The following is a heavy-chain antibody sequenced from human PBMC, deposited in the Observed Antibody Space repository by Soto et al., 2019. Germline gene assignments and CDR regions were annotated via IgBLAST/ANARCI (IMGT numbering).Heavy chain of an antibody. V-gene: IGHV4-59*08. J-gene: IGHJ5*02. Sequence: SETLSLTCTVSGGSISSYYWSWIRQPPGKGLEWIGYIYYSGSTNYNPSLKSRVTISVDTSKNQFSLKLSSVTAADTAVYYCARTVVAATTNWFDPWGQGTLVTVSS. CDR1: GGSISSYY. CDR2: IYYSGST. D-gene: IGHD2-15*01. CDR3: ARTVVAATTNWFDP.